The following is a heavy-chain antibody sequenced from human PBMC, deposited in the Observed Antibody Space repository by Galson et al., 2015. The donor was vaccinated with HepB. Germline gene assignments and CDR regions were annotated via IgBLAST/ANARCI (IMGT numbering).Heavy chain of an antibody. D-gene: IGHD6-6*01. V-gene: IGHV3-33*01. Sequence: SLRLSCAASGFTFSSYGMHWVRQAPGKGLEWVAVIWYDGSNKYYADSVKGRFTISRDNSKNTLYLQMNSLRAEDTAVYYCARDPNIAARRSKGGVFDYWGQGTLVTVSS. CDR1: GFTFSSYG. CDR3: ARDPNIAARRSKGGVFDY. CDR2: IWYDGSNK. J-gene: IGHJ4*02.